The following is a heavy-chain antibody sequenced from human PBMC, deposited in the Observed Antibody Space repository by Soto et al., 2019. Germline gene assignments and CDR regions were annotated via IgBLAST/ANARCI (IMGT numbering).Heavy chain of an antibody. CDR3: ARVPSPFDYYYAIDV. CDR2: IFSSGTT. V-gene: IGHV4-30-4*01. J-gene: IGHJ6*02. D-gene: IGHD3-16*01. CDR1: GDSISSGNKY. Sequence: QVQLRESGPGLVMPSQTRSLTCTVSGDSISSGNKYWSWIRQPPGKGLEWIGYIFSSGTTYYNPSLKSRLTMSLDASLTQFSLKLNSLTDADTAVYFCARVPSPFDYYYAIDVWGQGTTGTVSS.